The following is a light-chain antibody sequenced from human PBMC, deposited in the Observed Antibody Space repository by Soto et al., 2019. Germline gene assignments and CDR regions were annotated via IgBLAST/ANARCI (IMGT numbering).Light chain of an antibody. V-gene: IGKV1-5*03. CDR3: PHYNSYSEA. Sequence: DIQMTQSPSTLSGSVRDRVTITCRASQTISSCLAWYQQKPGKAPKLLIYKASTLKSGVPSRFSGSGSGTEFTLTISSLQPDDFATYYCPHYNSYSEAFGQRTKVDIK. CDR1: QTISSC. CDR2: KAS. J-gene: IGKJ1*01.